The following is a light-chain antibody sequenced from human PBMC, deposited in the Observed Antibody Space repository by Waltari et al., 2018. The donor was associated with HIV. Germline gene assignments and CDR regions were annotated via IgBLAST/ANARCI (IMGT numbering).Light chain of an antibody. V-gene: IGLV2-18*02. CDR2: EVT. J-gene: IGLJ2*01. CDR3: SSYSATNTVV. Sequence: QSALTQPPSVSGSPGQSVTISCAGTNSDIRGYDRVSWYQQPPGTAPERQIYEVTNRPSGFPGRVCASKSGTTASLTISGLQAGDEGDYYCSSYSATNTVVFGGGTKLTVL. CDR1: NSDIRGYDR.